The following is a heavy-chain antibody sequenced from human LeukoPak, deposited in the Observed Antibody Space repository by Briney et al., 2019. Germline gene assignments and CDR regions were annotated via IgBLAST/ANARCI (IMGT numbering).Heavy chain of an antibody. CDR3: AKDAPRSRDKAIFGVVISGLFDY. Sequence: GRSLRLSCAASGFTFSSYGMHWVRQAPGKGLEWVAVISYDGSNKYYADSVKGRFTISRDNSKNTLYLQMNSLRAEDTAVYYCAKDAPRSRDKAIFGVVISGLFDYWGQGTLVTVSS. CDR2: ISYDGSNK. CDR1: GFTFSSYG. V-gene: IGHV3-30*18. D-gene: IGHD3-3*01. J-gene: IGHJ4*02.